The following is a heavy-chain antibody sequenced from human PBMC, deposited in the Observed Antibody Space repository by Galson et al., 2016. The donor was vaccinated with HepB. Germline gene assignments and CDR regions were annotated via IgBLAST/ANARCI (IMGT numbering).Heavy chain of an antibody. CDR3: ARRHEYCPPVGCSVDY. CDR1: GFTFNNYG. D-gene: IGHD2/OR15-2a*01. V-gene: IGHV3-30*03. Sequence: SLRLSCAASGFTFNNYGMTWVRQAPGKGLEWVAADSMDGRRKFYADSVKGRFTISRDNSNSMLFLQMSSLRADDTAVYYCARRHEYCPPVGCSVDYWGQGTLVSVSS. J-gene: IGHJ4*02. CDR2: DSMDGRRK.